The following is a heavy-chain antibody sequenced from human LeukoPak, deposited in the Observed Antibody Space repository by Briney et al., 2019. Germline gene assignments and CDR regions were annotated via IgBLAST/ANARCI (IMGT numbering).Heavy chain of an antibody. CDR1: GGSISSYY. V-gene: IGHV4-59*01. D-gene: IGHD3-22*01. J-gene: IGHJ4*02. Sequence: SETLSLTCTVSGGSISSYYWSWIRQPPGKGLEWIGYIYYSGSTNYNPSLKSRVTISVDTSKNQFSLKLSSVTAADTAVYYCARVGGPYYYDSSDAFDYWGQGTLVTVSS. CDR2: IYYSGST. CDR3: ARVGGPYYYDSSDAFDY.